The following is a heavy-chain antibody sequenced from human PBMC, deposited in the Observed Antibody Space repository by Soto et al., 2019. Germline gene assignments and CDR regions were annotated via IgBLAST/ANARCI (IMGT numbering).Heavy chain of an antibody. J-gene: IGHJ6*02. CDR1: GGTFSSYA. V-gene: IGHV1-69*01. CDR3: ARSQGSSTSLEIYYYYYYGMDV. D-gene: IGHD2-2*01. Sequence: QVQLVQSGAEVKKPGASVKVSCKASGGTFSSYASSWVRQAPGQGLEWMGGIMPISGTANYAQKFQGRVTIPTDASTSTAYMELSSLRSADTALYYSARSQGSSTSLEIYYYYYYGMDVWGQGTTVTVSS. CDR2: IMPISGTA.